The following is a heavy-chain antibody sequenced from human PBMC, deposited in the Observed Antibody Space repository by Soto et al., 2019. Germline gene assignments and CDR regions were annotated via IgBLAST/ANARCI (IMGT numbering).Heavy chain of an antibody. CDR3: ARGTIFGLVSFDY. D-gene: IGHD3-3*02. Sequence: QVQLVQSGAEVKEPGASVKVSCKASGATFTSYGFNWVRQAPGQGLEWMGWISGYNGDTHYAQNFKVRVTMTKDTSTSTAHMEVRSLGSADTAVDYCARGTIFGLVSFDYWGQGTLVTVSS. CDR1: GATFTSYG. V-gene: IGHV1-18*01. CDR2: ISGYNGDT. J-gene: IGHJ4*02.